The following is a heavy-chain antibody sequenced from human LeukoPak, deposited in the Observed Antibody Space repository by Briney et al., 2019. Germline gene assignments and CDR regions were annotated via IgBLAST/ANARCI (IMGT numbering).Heavy chain of an antibody. V-gene: IGHV3-72*01. J-gene: IGHJ3*02. D-gene: IGHD3-22*01. CDR3: TRPSYYDSRGYSTNGFDI. CDR2: NRDKSKSYTT. CDR1: GFTFSDHY. Sequence: GGSLRLSCVASGFTFSDHYIDWVRQAPGKGLEWVGRNRDKSKSYTTDYAASVQGRFTISRDDSKNSLYLQMYSLKTEDTAVYFCTRPSYYDSRGYSTNGFDIWGQGTMVTVSS.